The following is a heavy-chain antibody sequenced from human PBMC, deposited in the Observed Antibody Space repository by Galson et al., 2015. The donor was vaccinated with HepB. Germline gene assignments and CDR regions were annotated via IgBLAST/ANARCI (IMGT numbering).Heavy chain of an antibody. CDR2: ISDSGGST. CDR1: GFTFSSYA. D-gene: IGHD4-23*01. Sequence: SLRLSCAASGFTFSSYAMSWVRQAPGKGLEWVSTISDSGGSTYYADSVKGRFTISRDNSKNTLYVQMNSLRAEDTAVYYCAKTVVGSFDYWGQGTLVTVSS. V-gene: IGHV3-23*01. CDR3: AKTVVGSFDY. J-gene: IGHJ4*02.